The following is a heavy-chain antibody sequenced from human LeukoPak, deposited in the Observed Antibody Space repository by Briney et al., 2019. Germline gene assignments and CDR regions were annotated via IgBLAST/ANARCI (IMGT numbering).Heavy chain of an antibody. V-gene: IGHV3-23*01. D-gene: IGHD3-3*01. CDR3: ARDTPTTIFGVVVATYYHNGLDV. CDR1: GFTFSSYA. J-gene: IGHJ6*02. Sequence: GGSLRLSCAASGFTFSSYAMSWIRQAPGKGLEWVSAISGGGGSTFYADSVKGRFTISRDNSKNTLYLQMDSLRAEDTAVYYCARDTPTTIFGVVVATYYHNGLDVWGQGTTVTVSS. CDR2: ISGGGGST.